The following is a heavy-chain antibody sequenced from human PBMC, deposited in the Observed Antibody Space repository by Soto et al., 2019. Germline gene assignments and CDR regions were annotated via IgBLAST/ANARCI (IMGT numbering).Heavy chain of an antibody. CDR1: GGSISSYY. CDR3: ARGGQQLVKYYYYYMDV. Sequence: QVQLQESGPGLVKPSETLSLTCTVSGGSISSYYWSWIRQPPGKGLEWIGYIYYSGSTNYNPSLKSRVTISVDTSKNQFSLKLSSVPAADTAVYYCARGGQQLVKYYYYYMDVWGKGTTVTVSS. J-gene: IGHJ6*03. CDR2: IYYSGST. D-gene: IGHD6-6*01. V-gene: IGHV4-59*08.